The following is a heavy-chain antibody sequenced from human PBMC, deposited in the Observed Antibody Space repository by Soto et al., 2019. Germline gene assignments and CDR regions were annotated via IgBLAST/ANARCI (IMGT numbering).Heavy chain of an antibody. J-gene: IGHJ4*02. Sequence: QVQLVQSGAEEQKPGSSVKVSCKASGGTFSSYSINWVRQAPGQGLEWMGQIIPIFGTANYAQKFQGRVTITADESTSTAYMELSSLRSEDTAVYYCERDCGRISGGIDYRGQGTLDTVSS. V-gene: IGHV1-69*01. CDR3: ERDCGRISGGIDY. D-gene: IGHD1-26*01. CDR1: GGTFSSYS. CDR2: IIPIFGTA.